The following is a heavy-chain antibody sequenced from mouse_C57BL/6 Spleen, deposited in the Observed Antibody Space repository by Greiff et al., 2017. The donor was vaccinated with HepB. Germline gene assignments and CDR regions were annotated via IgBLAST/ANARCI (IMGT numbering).Heavy chain of an antibody. V-gene: IGHV1-85*01. CDR3: SRGELWKGYFDV. Sequence: QVQLQQSGPELVKPGASVKLSCKASGYTFTSYDINWVKQRPGQGLEWIVRIHPRDGSTKYNEKFKGKATSTVDTSSSTAYMQLHSLTSEDSAVYFCSRGELWKGYFDVWGKGTMVTVSS. D-gene: IGHD1-1*02. J-gene: IGHJ1*03. CDR1: GYTFTSYD. CDR2: IHPRDGST.